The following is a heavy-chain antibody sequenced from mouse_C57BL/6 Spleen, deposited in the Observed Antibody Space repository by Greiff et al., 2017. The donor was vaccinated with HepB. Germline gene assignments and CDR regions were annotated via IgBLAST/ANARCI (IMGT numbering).Heavy chain of an antibody. J-gene: IGHJ2*01. Sequence: EVQVVESGGGLVKPGGSLKLSCAASGFTFSDYGMHWVRQAPEKGLEWVAYISSGSSTIYYADTVKGRFTISRDNAKNTLFLQMTSLRSEDTAMYYCAREGRYGYVPYFDYWGQGTTLTVSS. D-gene: IGHD2-2*01. CDR1: GFTFSDYG. CDR3: AREGRYGYVPYFDY. CDR2: ISSGSSTI. V-gene: IGHV5-17*01.